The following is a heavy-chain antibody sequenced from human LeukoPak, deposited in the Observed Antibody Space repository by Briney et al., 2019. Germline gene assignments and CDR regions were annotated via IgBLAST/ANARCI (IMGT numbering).Heavy chain of an antibody. V-gene: IGHV3-30-3*01. Sequence: GGSLRLSCAASGFTFSSYAMSWVRQAPGKGLEWVAVISYDGSNKYYADSVKGRFTISRDNSKNTLYLQMNSLRAEDTAVYYCARGSYGLHLDYWGQGTLVTVSS. J-gene: IGHJ4*02. CDR2: ISYDGSNK. CDR3: ARGSYGLHLDY. D-gene: IGHD4-17*01. CDR1: GFTFSSYA.